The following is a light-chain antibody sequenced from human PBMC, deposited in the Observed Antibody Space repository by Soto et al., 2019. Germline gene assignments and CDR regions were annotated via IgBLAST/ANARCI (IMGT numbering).Light chain of an antibody. CDR1: QSINNW. CDR2: HVS. CDR3: LHYNIESRT. J-gene: IGKJ1*01. V-gene: IGKV1-5*01. Sequence: DIQMTQSPSTLSASVGDRVTITCRASQSINNWLAWYQQKPGKAPKVLSYHVSSLESGVPSRFSGSGSGTEFTLTISNLQPDDFATYYCLHYNIESRTFGQGTKVEI.